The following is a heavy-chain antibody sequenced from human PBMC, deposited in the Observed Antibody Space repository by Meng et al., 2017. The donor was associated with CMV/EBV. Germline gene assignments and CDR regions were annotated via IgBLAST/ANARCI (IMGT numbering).Heavy chain of an antibody. J-gene: IGHJ4*02. D-gene: IGHD3-22*01. CDR2: IYSGGST. CDR1: GGSISSSSYY. Sequence: ETLSLTCTVSGGSISSSSYYWGWIRQPPGKGLEWVSVIYSGGSTYYADSVKGRFTISRDNSKNTLYLQMNSLRAEDTAVYYCARENIDSSGYFDYWGQGTLVTVSS. V-gene: IGHV3-53*01. CDR3: ARENIDSSGYFDY.